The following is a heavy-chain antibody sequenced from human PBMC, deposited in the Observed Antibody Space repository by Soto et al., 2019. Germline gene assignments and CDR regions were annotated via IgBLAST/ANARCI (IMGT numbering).Heavy chain of an antibody. V-gene: IGHV4-39*01. CDR3: ARIRFLEWLTRSSFGMDV. D-gene: IGHD3-3*01. CDR2: IYYSGST. CDR1: GVSISSSSYY. J-gene: IGHJ6*02. Sequence: PSETLSLTCTVSGVSISSSSYYWGWIRQPPGKGLEWIGSIYYSGSTYYNPSLKSRVTISVDTSKNQFSLKLSSVTAADTAVYYCARIRFLEWLTRSSFGMDVWGQGTTVTVSS.